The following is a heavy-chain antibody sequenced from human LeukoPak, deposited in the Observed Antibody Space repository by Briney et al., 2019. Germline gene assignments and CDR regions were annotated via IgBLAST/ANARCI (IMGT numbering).Heavy chain of an antibody. V-gene: IGHV4-59*08. CDR3: ARQAGTGPYWYFDL. CDR1: GGSISSYY. J-gene: IGHJ2*01. CDR2: IHYSGST. Sequence: PSETLSLTCTVPGGSISSYYWSWIRQPPRKGLEWIGYIHYSGSTNYNPSLKSRVTISVDTSKNQFSLKLSSVTAADTAVYYCARQAGTGPYWYFDLWGRGTLVIVSS. D-gene: IGHD1-14*01.